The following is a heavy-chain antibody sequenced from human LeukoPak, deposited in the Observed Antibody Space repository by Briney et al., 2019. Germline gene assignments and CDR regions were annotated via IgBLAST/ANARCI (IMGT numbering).Heavy chain of an antibody. D-gene: IGHD5-24*01. CDR3: ARIRDGYNDAYDI. CDR1: GYTFTNYY. J-gene: IGHJ3*02. Sequence: ASVKVSCKASGYTFTNYYIHWVRQAPGQGLEWMGLINPGGDNADYAQNFQGRVTMTRDTSTSTVYMGLSSLRSEDTAVYYCARIRDGYNDAYDIWGQGTMVTVSS. CDR2: INPGGDNA. V-gene: IGHV1-46*01.